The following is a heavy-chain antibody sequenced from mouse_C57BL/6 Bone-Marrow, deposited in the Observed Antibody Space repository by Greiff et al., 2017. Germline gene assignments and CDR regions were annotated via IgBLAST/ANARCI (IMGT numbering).Heavy chain of an antibody. J-gene: IGHJ4*01. CDR2: IWSGGST. CDR3: ARNSYYYGGYAMDY. D-gene: IGHD1-1*01. V-gene: IGHV2-2*01. Sequence: VKLMESGPGLVQPSQSLSITCTVSGFSLTSYGVHWVRQSPGKGLAWLGVIWSGGSTDYNAAFISRLSISKDNSKSQVFFKMNSLQADDTAIYYCARNSYYYGGYAMDYWGQGTSVTVSS. CDR1: GFSLTSYG.